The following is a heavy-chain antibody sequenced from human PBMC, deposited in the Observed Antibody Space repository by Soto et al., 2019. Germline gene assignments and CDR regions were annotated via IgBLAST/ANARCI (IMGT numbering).Heavy chain of an antibody. V-gene: IGHV4-30-4*01. CDR2: IYHSGTT. Sequence: QVQLQESGPGLVKPSEALSLTCTVSGGSINSGDYYWTWIRQPPGKGLEWIGYIYHSGTTYYNPSLKSRVTISLDTSKNQFSLKLNSVTAADTAVYYCARYDYGGNRRFDYWGQGTLVTVSS. CDR3: ARYDYGGNRRFDY. CDR1: GGSINSGDYY. D-gene: IGHD4-17*01. J-gene: IGHJ4*02.